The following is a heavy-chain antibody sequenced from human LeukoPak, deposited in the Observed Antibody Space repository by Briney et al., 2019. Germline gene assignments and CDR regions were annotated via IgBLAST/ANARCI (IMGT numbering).Heavy chain of an antibody. CDR3: ANLGGSGWYVRY. CDR2: ISGSAGTT. CDR1: GFTFSTYA. D-gene: IGHD6-19*01. Sequence: GGSLRLSCAASGFTFSTYAMSWVRQAPGKGLEWVSAISGSAGTTYFADSVRGRFTISRGNSKNTLYLHMNNVRAEDSAVYYCANLGGSGWYVRYWGQGTLVTVSS. J-gene: IGHJ4*02. V-gene: IGHV3-23*01.